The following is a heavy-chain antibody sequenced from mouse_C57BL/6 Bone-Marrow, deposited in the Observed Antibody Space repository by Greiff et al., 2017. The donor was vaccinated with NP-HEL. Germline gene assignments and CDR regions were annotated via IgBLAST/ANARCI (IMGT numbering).Heavy chain of an antibody. D-gene: IGHD1-1*01. J-gene: IGHJ2*01. CDR3: AKEDYYYGRWFDY. V-gene: IGHV1-55*01. CDR2: IYPGSGST. CDR1: GYTFTSYW. Sequence: VQLQQPGAELVKPGASVKMSCKASGYTFTSYWITWVKQRPGQGLEWIGDIYPGSGSTNYNEKFKSKATLTVDTSSSTAYMQLSSLTSEDSAVYYCAKEDYYYGRWFDYWGQGTTLTVSS.